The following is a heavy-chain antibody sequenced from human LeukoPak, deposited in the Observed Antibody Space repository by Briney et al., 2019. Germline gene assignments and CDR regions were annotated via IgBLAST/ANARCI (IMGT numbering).Heavy chain of an antibody. CDR2: IYNSGNT. V-gene: IGHV4-59*01. CDR1: GDSTNTYF. Sequence: SETPSLTCTISGDSTNTYFWSWIRQPAGKGLEWIGYIYNSGNTNYNPSFKSRVTISEDTPKNQFSLKLSSVTAADTAVYYCVRDRELNYWGQGTLVTVSS. D-gene: IGHD3-10*01. CDR3: VRDRELNY. J-gene: IGHJ4*02.